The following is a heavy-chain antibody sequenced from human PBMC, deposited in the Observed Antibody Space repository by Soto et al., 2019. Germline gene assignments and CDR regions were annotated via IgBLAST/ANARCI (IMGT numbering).Heavy chain of an antibody. J-gene: IGHJ4*02. V-gene: IGHV4-59*08. CDR2: IYYTGST. CDR1: GGSVSSYY. D-gene: IGHD4-17*01. Sequence: PSETLSLTCTVSGGSVSSYYWRWIRQPPGKGLEWIGYIYYTGSTNYNPSLKSRVTISVDTSKNQFSLKLSSVTAADTAVYYCARRPTVTTSYFDSWGQGTLVTVST. CDR3: ARRPTVTTSYFDS.